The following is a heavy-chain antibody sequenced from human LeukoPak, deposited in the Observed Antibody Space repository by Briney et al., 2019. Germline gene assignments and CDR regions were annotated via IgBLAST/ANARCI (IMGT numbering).Heavy chain of an antibody. Sequence: GASVKVSCKASGGTFSSYAISWVRQAPGPGVEWMGGIIPIFGTANYAQKFQGRVTITADKSTSTAYMELSSLRSEDTAVYYCARASQFRYCSGRSCYSGNDYWGQGTLVTVPS. CDR1: GGTFSSYA. D-gene: IGHD2-15*01. CDR3: ARASQFRYCSGRSCYSGNDY. V-gene: IGHV1-69*06. CDR2: IIPIFGTA. J-gene: IGHJ4*02.